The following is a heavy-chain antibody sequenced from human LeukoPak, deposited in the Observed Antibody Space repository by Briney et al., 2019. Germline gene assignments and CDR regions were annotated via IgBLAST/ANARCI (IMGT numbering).Heavy chain of an antibody. Sequence: GESLKISCKGSGYSFTSYWICWVRQMPGKGLEWMGIIYPGDSDTRYSPSFQGQVTISVDKSINTAYLQWSSLEASDTAMYYCARFARPGKNSRGFDYWGQGTLVTVSS. CDR2: IYPGDSDT. CDR3: ARFARPGKNSRGFDY. J-gene: IGHJ4*02. CDR1: GYSFTSYW. D-gene: IGHD4-23*01. V-gene: IGHV5-51*01.